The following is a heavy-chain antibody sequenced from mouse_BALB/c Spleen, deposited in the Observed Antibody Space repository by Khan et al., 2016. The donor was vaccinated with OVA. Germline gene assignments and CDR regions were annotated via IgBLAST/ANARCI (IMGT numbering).Heavy chain of an antibody. D-gene: IGHD1-1*01. CDR3: VRSNYYGNGLYAMDY. CDR2: IGPGSGNP. V-gene: IGHV1S41*01. J-gene: IGHJ4*01. CDR1: GYTFTSYW. Sequence: DLVKPGASVKLSCKASGYTFTSYWINWIKQRPGQGLEWVGHIGPGSGNPYYNEVFKGKATLTVDTSSSTVYIQLSSLSSEDSAVYYCVRSNYYGNGLYAMDYWGQGTSVTASS.